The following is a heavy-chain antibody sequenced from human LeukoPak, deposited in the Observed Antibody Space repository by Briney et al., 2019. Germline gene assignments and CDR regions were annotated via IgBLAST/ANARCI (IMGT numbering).Heavy chain of an antibody. D-gene: IGHD2-2*01. CDR2: ISYDGSNK. CDR1: GFTFSGYP. CDR3: ARDEGYCSRTSCYGASKSMDV. Sequence: GKSLRLSCAASGFTFSGYPIHWVRQAPGKGLEWVAVISYDGSNKYYADSVKGRFTISRDNSKNTLYLQMNSLRAEDTAVYYCARDEGYCSRTSCYGASKSMDVWGQGTAVIVSS. J-gene: IGHJ6*02. V-gene: IGHV3-30-3*01.